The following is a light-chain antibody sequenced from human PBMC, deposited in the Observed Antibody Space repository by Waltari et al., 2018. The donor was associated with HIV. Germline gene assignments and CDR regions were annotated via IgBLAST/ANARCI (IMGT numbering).Light chain of an antibody. CDR2: DSD. J-gene: IGLJ2*01. V-gene: IGLV1-51*01. CDR3: GTWDNSLSAGV. Sequence: QSVLTQPPSVSAAPGQKVTISCSGSSSNIGRNSISWYQQLPGTAPKLLIYDSDKRPSGIPDRVSGSQSGTSATLGITGLQTGDEADYYCGTWDNSLSAGVIGGGTKLTV. CDR1: SSNIGRNS.